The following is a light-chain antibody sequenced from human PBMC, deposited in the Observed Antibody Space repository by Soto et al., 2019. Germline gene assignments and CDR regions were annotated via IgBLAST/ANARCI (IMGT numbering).Light chain of an antibody. V-gene: IGKV3-11*01. J-gene: IGKJ4*01. CDR3: QQRSNWPRLT. Sequence: EIVLTQSPATLSLSPGERATLSCRASQSVSSYLAWYQQKPGQAPRLLIYDASNRATGIPARFSGSGSGTELTITISSLEPEDFAVHYCQQRSNWPRLTFGGGTKVEIK. CDR1: QSVSSY. CDR2: DAS.